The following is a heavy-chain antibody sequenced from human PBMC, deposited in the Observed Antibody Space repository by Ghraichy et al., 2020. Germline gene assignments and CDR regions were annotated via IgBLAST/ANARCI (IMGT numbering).Heavy chain of an antibody. Sequence: LSLTCTVSGGSISSGGYYWSWIRQHPGKGLEWIGYIYYSGSTYYNPSLKSRVTISVDTSKNQFSLKLSSVTAADTAVYYCARSHNLQFDYWGQGTLVTVSS. CDR2: IYYSGST. V-gene: IGHV4-31*03. D-gene: IGHD5-24*01. J-gene: IGHJ4*02. CDR3: ARSHNLQFDY. CDR1: GGSISSGGYY.